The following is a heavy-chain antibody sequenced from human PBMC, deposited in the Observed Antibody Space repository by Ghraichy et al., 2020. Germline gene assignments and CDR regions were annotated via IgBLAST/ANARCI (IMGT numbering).Heavy chain of an antibody. CDR2: IYSGGST. Sequence: GESLNISCAASGFTVSSNYMSWVRQAPGKGLEWVSVIYSGGSTYYADSVKGRFTISRDNSKNTLYLQMNSLRAEDTAVYYCARDSYSYGDYVDWYFDLWGRGTLVTVSS. D-gene: IGHD4-17*01. CDR1: GFTVSSNY. CDR3: ARDSYSYGDYVDWYFDL. J-gene: IGHJ2*01. V-gene: IGHV3-53*01.